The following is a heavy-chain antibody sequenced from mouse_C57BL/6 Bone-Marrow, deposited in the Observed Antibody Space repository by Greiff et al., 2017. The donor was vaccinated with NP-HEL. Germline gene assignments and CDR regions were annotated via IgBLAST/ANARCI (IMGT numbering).Heavy chain of an antibody. CDR2: IYLSDSET. CDR1: GYTFTSYW. CDR3: ARGWFQAMDY. Sequence: QVQLQQPGAELVRPGSSVKLSCKASGYTFTSYWMDWVKQRPGKGLEWIGNIYLSDSETHYNQKFKDKATLTVDKSSSTAYMQLSSLTSEDSAVYYCARGWFQAMDYWGQGTSVTVSS. J-gene: IGHJ4*01. V-gene: IGHV1-61*01. D-gene: IGHD2-3*01.